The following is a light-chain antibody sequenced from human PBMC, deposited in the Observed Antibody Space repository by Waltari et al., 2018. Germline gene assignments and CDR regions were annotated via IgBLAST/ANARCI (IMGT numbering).Light chain of an antibody. CDR1: ELPRKY. CDR3: YSSDSTGLRV. Sequence: SYELIQTPSVSVSPGQTARITCSGHELPRKYAYWFQQKSGQAPRLVIYEDTKRPSGIPGRFSVSSSGTVATLTITGAQVDDEADYYCYSSDSTGLRVFGGGTTVVVL. V-gene: IGLV3-10*01. J-gene: IGLJ1*01. CDR2: EDT.